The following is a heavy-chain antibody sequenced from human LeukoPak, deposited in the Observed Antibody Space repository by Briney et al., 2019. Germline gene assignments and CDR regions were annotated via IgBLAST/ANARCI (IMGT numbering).Heavy chain of an antibody. CDR1: GGSISGSSYY. J-gene: IGHJ5*02. Sequence: PSETLSLTCTVSGGSISGSSYYWGWIRQPPGKGLEWIGSIYYSGSTYYNPSLKSRVTISVDTSKNQFSLKLSSVTAADTAVYYCARAQRYSYVNNWFDPWGQGTLVTVSS. V-gene: IGHV4-39*07. CDR3: ARAQRYSYVNNWFDP. D-gene: IGHD5-18*01. CDR2: IYYSGST.